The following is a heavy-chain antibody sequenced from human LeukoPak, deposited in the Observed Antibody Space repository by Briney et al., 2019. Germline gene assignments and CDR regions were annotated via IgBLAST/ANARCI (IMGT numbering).Heavy chain of an antibody. CDR1: GFTFSSYG. J-gene: IGHJ4*02. Sequence: GGSLRLSYAASGFTFSSYGMHWVRQAPGKGLEWVAVISYDGSNKYYADSVKGRFTISRDNSKNTLYLQMNSLRAEDTAVYYCAKDRRFGELMASLDYWGQGTLVTVSS. V-gene: IGHV3-30*18. CDR3: AKDRRFGELMASLDY. CDR2: ISYDGSNK. D-gene: IGHD3-10*01.